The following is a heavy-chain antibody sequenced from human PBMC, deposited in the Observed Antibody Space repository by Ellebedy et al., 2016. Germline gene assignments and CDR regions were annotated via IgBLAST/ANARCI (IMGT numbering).Heavy chain of an antibody. D-gene: IGHD6-13*01. Sequence: SETLSLTCTVSGGSISSYYWSWIRQPPGKGLGWIGYIYYSGSTNYNPSLKSRVTISVDTSKNQFSLKLSSVTAADTAVYYCARHVPYSSSWDTVSYYFDYWGQGTLVTVSS. CDR3: ARHVPYSSSWDTVSYYFDY. CDR1: GGSISSYY. CDR2: IYYSGST. J-gene: IGHJ4*02. V-gene: IGHV4-59*08.